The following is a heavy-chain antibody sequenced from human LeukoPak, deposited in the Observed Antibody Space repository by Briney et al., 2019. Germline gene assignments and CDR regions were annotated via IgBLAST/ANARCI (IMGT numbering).Heavy chain of an antibody. D-gene: IGHD4/OR15-4a*01. CDR1: GFTVSSNS. Sequence: GGSLRLSCTVSGFTVSSNSMSWVRQAPGKGQEWVSFIFSDNTHYSDSVKGRFTISRDNSKNTLYLQMNSLRAEDTAVYYCARRAGAYSHPYDYWGQGTLVTVSS. CDR3: ARRAGAYSHPYDY. J-gene: IGHJ4*02. V-gene: IGHV3-53*01. CDR2: IFSDNT.